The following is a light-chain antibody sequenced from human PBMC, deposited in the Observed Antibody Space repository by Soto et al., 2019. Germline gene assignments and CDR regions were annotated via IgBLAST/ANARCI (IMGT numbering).Light chain of an antibody. CDR3: QQYNNWPLT. CDR2: ATS. CDR1: HRVSSY. Sequence: EIVMTQSPATLSVSPGERATLSCRASHRVSSYLAWYQPKPGQAPRLLIYATSTRATGIPARLSGSGSGTEFTLTISSLQSEELAVYYGQQYNNWPLTFGGGTKVDIK. J-gene: IGKJ4*01. V-gene: IGKV3-15*01.